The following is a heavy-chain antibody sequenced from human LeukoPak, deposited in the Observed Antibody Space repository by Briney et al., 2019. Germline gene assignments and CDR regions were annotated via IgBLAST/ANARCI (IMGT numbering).Heavy chain of an antibody. CDR2: IQSKTDGGAT. CDR1: GFTFSNAW. Sequence: GGSLRLSCAASGFTFSNAWMSWVRQAPGKGLEWVGRIQSKTDGGATDYAAPVKGRFTISRDDSKNTLYLQMNSLKTEDTAVYYCAKEEGVFSGGNLQHWGQGTLVSVSS. D-gene: IGHD3-10*01. J-gene: IGHJ1*01. CDR3: AKEEGVFSGGNLQH. V-gene: IGHV3-15*01.